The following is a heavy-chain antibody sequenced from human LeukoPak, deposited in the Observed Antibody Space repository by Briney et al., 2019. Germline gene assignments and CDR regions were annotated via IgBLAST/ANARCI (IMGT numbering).Heavy chain of an antibody. CDR2: IYTSGST. CDR3: ARNCGGDCYGAFDI. Sequence: PSETLSLTCTVSGSSISSYYWSWIRQPAGKGLEWIGRIYTSGSTNYNPSLKSRVTMSVNTSKNQFSLKLSSVTAADTAVYYCARNCGGDCYGAFDIWGQGTMVTVSS. V-gene: IGHV4-4*07. J-gene: IGHJ3*02. CDR1: GSSISSYY. D-gene: IGHD2-21*02.